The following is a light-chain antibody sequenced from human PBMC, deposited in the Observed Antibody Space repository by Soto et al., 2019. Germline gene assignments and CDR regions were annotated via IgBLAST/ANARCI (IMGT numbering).Light chain of an antibody. CDR2: EVN. CDR1: SIDVGAFNY. Sequence: QSALTQPPSVSGSPGQSVTISCTGTSIDVGAFNYVSWYQHHPGKVPKFLIYEVNKRPSGVPDRFSGSKSGNTASLTVSGLQPEDEAEYFCSSFVDGTSYVFGTGTKVTVL. V-gene: IGLV2-8*01. CDR3: SSFVDGTSYV. J-gene: IGLJ1*01.